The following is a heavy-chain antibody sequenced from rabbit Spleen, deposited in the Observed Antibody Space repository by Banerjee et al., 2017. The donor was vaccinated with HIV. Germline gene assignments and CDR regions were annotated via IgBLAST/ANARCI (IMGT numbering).Heavy chain of an antibody. CDR2: IYTGSGGST. CDR3: ARDGYGDFGHAAM. J-gene: IGHJ6*01. Sequence: QSLEESGGDLVKPGASLTLTCTASGFSFSSGYDMCWVRQAPGKGLEWIGCIYTGSGGSTYYASWAKGRFTVSKTSSTAVTLQMTSLTAADTATYFCARDGYGDFGHAAMWGQGTLVTVS. V-gene: IGHV1S40*01. D-gene: IGHD2-1*01. CDR1: GFSFSSGYD.